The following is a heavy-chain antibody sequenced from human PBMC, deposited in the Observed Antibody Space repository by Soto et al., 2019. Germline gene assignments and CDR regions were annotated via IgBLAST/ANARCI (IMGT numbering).Heavy chain of an antibody. D-gene: IGHD6-25*01. CDR1: GGSISSSSYY. J-gene: IGHJ3*02. CDR3: ARLGLDAFDI. Sequence: PSETLSLTCTVSGGSISSSSYYWGWIRQPPGKGLEWIGSIYYSGSTYYNPSLKSRVTISVDTSKNHFSLKLSSVTAADTAVYYCARLGLDAFDIWGQGTMVTVSS. V-gene: IGHV4-39*01. CDR2: IYYSGST.